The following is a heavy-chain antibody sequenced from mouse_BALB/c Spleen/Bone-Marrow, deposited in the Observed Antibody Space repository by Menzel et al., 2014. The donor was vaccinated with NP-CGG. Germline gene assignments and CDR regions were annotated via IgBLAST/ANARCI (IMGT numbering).Heavy chain of an antibody. J-gene: IGHJ3*01. CDR3: ARFGNYEGFAY. V-gene: IGHV1-74*01. Sequence: QVQLKESGAELVRPGASVKLSCKASGYSITNYWMNWVKQRPGQGLEWIGMIHPSDSETRLNRKFKDKATLTVDKSSSTAYMQLSSPTSGDSAVYYCARFGNYEGFAYWGQGTLVTVSA. D-gene: IGHD2-1*01. CDR2: IHPSDSET. CDR1: GYSITNYW.